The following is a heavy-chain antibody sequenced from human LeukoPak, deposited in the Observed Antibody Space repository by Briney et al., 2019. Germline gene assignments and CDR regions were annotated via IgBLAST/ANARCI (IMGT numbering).Heavy chain of an antibody. CDR1: GGSFSGYY. V-gene: IGHV4-34*01. CDR3: ARGNRDIYDFWSGYFKTKPNWFDP. J-gene: IGHJ5*02. D-gene: IGHD3-3*01. Sequence: SETLSLTCAVYGGSFSGYYWSWIRQPPGKGLEWIGEINHSGSTNYNPSLKSRVTISVDTSKNQFSLKLSSVTAADTAVYYCARGNRDIYDFWSGYFKTKPNWFDPWGQGTLVTVSS. CDR2: INHSGST.